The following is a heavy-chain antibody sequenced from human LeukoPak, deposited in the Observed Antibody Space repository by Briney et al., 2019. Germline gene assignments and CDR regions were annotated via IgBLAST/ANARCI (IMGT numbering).Heavy chain of an antibody. CDR2: INHSGST. J-gene: IGHJ5*02. D-gene: IGHD3-10*01. CDR1: GGSFSGYY. V-gene: IGHV4-34*01. Sequence: PSETLSLTCAVYGGSFSGYYWSWIRQPPGKGLEWIGEINHSGSTNYNPSLKSRVTISVDTSKNQFSLKLSSVTAADTAVYYCARTARDYYGSGEAFDPWGQGTLVTVSS. CDR3: ARTARDYYGSGEAFDP.